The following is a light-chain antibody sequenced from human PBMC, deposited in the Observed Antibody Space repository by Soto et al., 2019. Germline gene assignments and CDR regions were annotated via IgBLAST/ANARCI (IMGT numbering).Light chain of an antibody. CDR3: QQYGSSPPET. J-gene: IGKJ4*01. Sequence: EMVLTQSPGTLSLSPGERATLSCRASQSVSSSYLAWYQQKPGQAPRLLIYGASSRATGIPDRFSGSGSGTDFTLTISRLEPEDFAVYYCQQYGSSPPETFGGGTKVDIK. V-gene: IGKV3-20*01. CDR2: GAS. CDR1: QSVSSSY.